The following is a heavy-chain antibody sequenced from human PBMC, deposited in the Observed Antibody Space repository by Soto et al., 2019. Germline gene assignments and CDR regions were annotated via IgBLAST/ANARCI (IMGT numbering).Heavy chain of an antibody. CDR3: ARNYYGSGSYYKRGPNFDY. CDR2: INHSGST. Sequence: QVQLQQWGAGLLKPSETLSLTCAVYGGSFSGYYWSWIRQPPGKGLEWIGEINHSGSTNYNPSLKSRVTISVDTSMNQFSLKLSSVTAADTAVYYCARNYYGSGSYYKRGPNFDYWGQGTLVTVSS. D-gene: IGHD3-10*01. J-gene: IGHJ4*02. V-gene: IGHV4-34*01. CDR1: GGSFSGYY.